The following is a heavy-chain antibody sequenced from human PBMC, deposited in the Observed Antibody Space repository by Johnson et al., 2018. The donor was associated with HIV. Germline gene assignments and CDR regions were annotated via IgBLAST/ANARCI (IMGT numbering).Heavy chain of an antibody. D-gene: IGHD3-9*01. V-gene: IGHV3-30*02. CDR1: GFTFSSYG. J-gene: IGHJ3*01. CDR3: ARGFWLRPDVFDV. CDR2: IRYDGSNK. Sequence: VQLVESGGGEVQPGGSLRLSCAASGFTFSSYGMHWVRQAPGKGLEWVAFIRYDGSNKYYADSVKGRFTISRDNSKNTLYLQMNSLRAEDTAVYYCARGFWLRPDVFDVWGQGTMGTVSS.